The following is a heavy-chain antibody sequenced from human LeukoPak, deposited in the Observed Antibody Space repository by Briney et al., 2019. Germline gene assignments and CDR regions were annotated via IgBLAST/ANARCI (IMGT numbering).Heavy chain of an antibody. CDR1: GGTFSSYA. CDR2: IIPIFGTA. CDR3: ARVAYYYGSGSSYYYYVDV. J-gene: IGHJ6*03. D-gene: IGHD3-10*01. V-gene: IGHV1-69*06. Sequence: SVKVSCKASGGTFSSYAISWVRQAPGQGLEWMGGIIPIFGTANYAQKFQGRVTITADKSTSTAYMELSSLRSEDTAVYYCARVAYYYGSGSSYYYYVDVWGKGTTVTVSS.